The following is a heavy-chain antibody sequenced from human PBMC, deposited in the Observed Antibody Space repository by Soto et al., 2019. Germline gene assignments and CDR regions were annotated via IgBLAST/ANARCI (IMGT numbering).Heavy chain of an antibody. J-gene: IGHJ4*02. CDR1: GGTFSSYA. Sequence: QVQLVQSGAEVKKPGSSVKVSCKASGGTFSSYAISWVRQAPGQGLEWMGGIIPIFGTANYAQKFQGRVTITAGETPSTAYMELSSPGSEDTAVDYWARGPRNCNKTSCYQALGYWGQGTLVTVSS. V-gene: IGHV1-69*12. CDR3: ARGPRNCNKTSCYQALGY. CDR2: IIPIFGTA. D-gene: IGHD2-2*01.